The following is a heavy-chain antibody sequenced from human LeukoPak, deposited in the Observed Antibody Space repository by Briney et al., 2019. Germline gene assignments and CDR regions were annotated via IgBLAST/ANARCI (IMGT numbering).Heavy chain of an antibody. CDR1: GGTFSSYA. CDR2: IIPIFGTA. D-gene: IGHD3-22*01. V-gene: IGHV1-69*06. Sequence: SVKVSCKASGGTFSSYAISWVRQAPGQGLEWMGGIIPIFGTANYAQKFQGRVTITADKSTSTAYMELSSLRSEDTAVYYCARMGRTGYYYDDPDYWGQETLVTVSS. CDR3: ARMGRTGYYYDDPDY. J-gene: IGHJ4*02.